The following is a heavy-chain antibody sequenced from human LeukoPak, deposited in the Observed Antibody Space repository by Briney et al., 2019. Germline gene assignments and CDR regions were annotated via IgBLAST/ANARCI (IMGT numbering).Heavy chain of an antibody. CDR3: ARRKYDFWSGYYEGGHWFDP. Sequence: SETLSLTCTVSGGSISSSSYYWGWIRQPPGKVLEWVGRIYYSGSTYYNPSLKSRVTISVDTSKNQFSLRLSSVNAADTAVYYCARRKYDFWSGYYEGGHWFDPWGQGTLVTVSS. D-gene: IGHD3-3*01. CDR2: IYYSGST. J-gene: IGHJ5*02. V-gene: IGHV4-39*01. CDR1: GGSISSSSYY.